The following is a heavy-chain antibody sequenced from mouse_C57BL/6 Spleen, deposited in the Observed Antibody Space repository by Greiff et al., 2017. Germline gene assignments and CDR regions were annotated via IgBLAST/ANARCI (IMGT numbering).Heavy chain of an antibody. Sequence: QVQLQQSGAELVRPGASVTLSCKASGYTFTDYEMHWVKQTPVHGLEWIGAIDPETGGTAYNQKFKGKAILTADKSSSTAYMELRSLTSEDSAVYYCTRNQDYYGSSDVDYWGQGTTLTVSS. D-gene: IGHD1-1*01. V-gene: IGHV1-15*01. CDR1: GYTFTDYE. CDR2: IDPETGGT. CDR3: TRNQDYYGSSDVDY. J-gene: IGHJ2*01.